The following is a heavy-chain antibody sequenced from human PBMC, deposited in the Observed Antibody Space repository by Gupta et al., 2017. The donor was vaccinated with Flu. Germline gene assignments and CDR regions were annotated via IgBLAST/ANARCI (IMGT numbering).Heavy chain of an antibody. D-gene: IGHD5-18*01. V-gene: IGHV4-34*01. CDR1: GGSFSGYY. CDR3: ARERGYSYGVDY. CDR2: INHSGST. Sequence: QVQLQQWGAGLLKPSETLSLTCAVYGGSFSGYYWSWIRQPPGKGLEWIGEINHSGSTNYNPSLKSRVTISVDTSKNQFSLKLSSVTAVDTAVYYCARERGYSYGVDYWGQGTLVTVSS. J-gene: IGHJ4*02.